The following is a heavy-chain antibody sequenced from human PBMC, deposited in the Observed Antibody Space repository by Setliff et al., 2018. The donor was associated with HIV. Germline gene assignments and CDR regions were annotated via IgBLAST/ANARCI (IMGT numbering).Heavy chain of an antibody. V-gene: IGHV4-59*08. Sequence: SETLSLTCTVSGGSISSYYWSWIRQSPGKGLEWIGYIEYTGKTNYNPSLRGRVTMSIDTSKNQFSLQLTSVTAADTAVYFCARLWLHFGDDLPRFDPWGQGILVTVSS. CDR1: GGSISSYY. D-gene: IGHD4-17*01. CDR2: IEYTGKT. J-gene: IGHJ5*02. CDR3: ARLWLHFGDDLPRFDP.